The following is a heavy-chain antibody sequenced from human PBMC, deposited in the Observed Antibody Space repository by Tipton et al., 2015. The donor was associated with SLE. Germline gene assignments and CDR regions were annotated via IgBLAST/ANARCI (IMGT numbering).Heavy chain of an antibody. Sequence: TLSLTCSVSGASISTYYWSWIRQSPGKGLEWIGYIYNSGTTDHNPSLKSRVSISVDTSKNQFSLKLSSVTAADTAVYYCASGILTGYAAFDIWGPGTMVTVSS. CDR3: ASGILTGYAAFDI. CDR2: IYNSGTT. V-gene: IGHV4-59*12. CDR1: GASISTYY. D-gene: IGHD3-9*01. J-gene: IGHJ3*02.